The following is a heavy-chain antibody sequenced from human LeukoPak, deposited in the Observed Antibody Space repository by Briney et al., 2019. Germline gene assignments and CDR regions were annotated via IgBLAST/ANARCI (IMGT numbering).Heavy chain of an antibody. CDR2: INSDGSST. CDR1: GFTFSTYW. J-gene: IGHJ1*01. V-gene: IGHV3-74*01. D-gene: IGHD6-25*01. Sequence: GGSLRLSCAASGFTFSTYWMHWVRQAPGKGLVWVSRINSDGSSTSYADSVKGRFTISRDNSKNTLDLQMFSLRVEDTAVYYCAKEPNSYSSGWYFEDWGQGTLVTVSS. CDR3: AKEPNSYSSGWYFED.